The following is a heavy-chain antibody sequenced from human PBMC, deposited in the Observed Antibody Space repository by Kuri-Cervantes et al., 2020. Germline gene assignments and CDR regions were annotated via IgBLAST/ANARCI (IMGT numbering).Heavy chain of an antibody. V-gene: IGHV3-21*03. CDR3: ARDKYSSGWHDY. J-gene: IGHJ4*02. CDR1: GFTFDDYA. CDR2: ISSSSNYI. Sequence: GGSLRLSCAASGFTFDDYAMHWVRQAPGKGLEWVSFISSSSNYIYYADSVKGRFTISRDNAKNSLYLQMNSLRVEDTAVYYCARDKYSSGWHDYWGQGTLVTVSS. D-gene: IGHD6-19*01.